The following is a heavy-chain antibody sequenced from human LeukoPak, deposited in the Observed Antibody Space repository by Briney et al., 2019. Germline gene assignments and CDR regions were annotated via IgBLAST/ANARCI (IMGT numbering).Heavy chain of an antibody. Sequence: SETLSLTCTVSGGSISTYYWSWIRQPPGKGLEWIGYIYYAGRTNYNPSLKSRVTISGDTSKNQFSLKLSSVTAADTAVHYCVREFDDWGQGTLGIVSS. CDR1: GGSISTYY. J-gene: IGHJ4*01. CDR3: VREFDD. V-gene: IGHV4-59*01. CDR2: IYYAGRT.